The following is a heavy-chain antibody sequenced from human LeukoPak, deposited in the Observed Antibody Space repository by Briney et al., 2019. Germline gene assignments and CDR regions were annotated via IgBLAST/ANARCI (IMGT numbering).Heavy chain of an antibody. J-gene: IGHJ2*01. CDR3: VRFVGLAAAGTLYWSFDL. CDR2: IYTSGNT. D-gene: IGHD6-13*01. Sequence: SETLSLTCTVSGGSISSGSYYWAWIRQPAGRGLEWIGHIYTSGNTHYNPSLKSRVTISMDTSKNQFSLNLSSVTAADTAVYYCVRFVGLAAAGTLYWSFDLWGRDTLVTVSS. V-gene: IGHV4-61*09. CDR1: GGSISSGSYY.